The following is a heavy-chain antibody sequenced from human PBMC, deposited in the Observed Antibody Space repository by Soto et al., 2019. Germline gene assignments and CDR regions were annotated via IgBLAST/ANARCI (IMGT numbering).Heavy chain of an antibody. J-gene: IGHJ6*03. CDR2: ISSSSSTI. Sequence: EVQLVESGGGLVQPGGSLRLSCAASGFTFSSYSMNWVRQAPGKGLEWVSYISSSSSTIYYADSVKGRFTISRDNAKNSLYLQMNSLRAEDTAVYYCARSSAYYYYYYYMDVWGKGATVTVSS. CDR1: GFTFSSYS. CDR3: ARSSAYYYYYYYMDV. V-gene: IGHV3-48*01.